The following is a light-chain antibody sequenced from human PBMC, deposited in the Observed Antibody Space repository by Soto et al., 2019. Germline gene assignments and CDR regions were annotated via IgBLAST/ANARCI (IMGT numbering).Light chain of an antibody. Sequence: EIVLTQSPGTLSSSPGERATLSCRASQSVSSSYLAWYQQKPGQAPRLLIYGASSRATGIPDRFSGSGSGTDVSLTISRLEPEDFAVYYCQQYGSSPPITFGQGTQLEIK. V-gene: IGKV3-20*01. J-gene: IGKJ5*01. CDR1: QSVSSSY. CDR3: QQYGSSPPIT. CDR2: GAS.